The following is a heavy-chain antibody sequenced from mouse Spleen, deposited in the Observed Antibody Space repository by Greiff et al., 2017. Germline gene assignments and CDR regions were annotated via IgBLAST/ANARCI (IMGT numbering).Heavy chain of an antibody. CDR1: GYTFTSYW. D-gene: IGHD4-1*01. CDR2: IDPSDSET. Sequence: VQLQQPGAELVRPGSSVKLSCKASGYTFTSYWMHWVKQRPIQGLEWIGNIDPSDSETHYNQKFKDKATLTVDKSSSTAYMQLSSLTSEDSAVYYCARLGENWDWYYFDYWGQGTTLTVSS. J-gene: IGHJ2*01. V-gene: IGHV1-52*01. CDR3: ARLGENWDWYYFDY.